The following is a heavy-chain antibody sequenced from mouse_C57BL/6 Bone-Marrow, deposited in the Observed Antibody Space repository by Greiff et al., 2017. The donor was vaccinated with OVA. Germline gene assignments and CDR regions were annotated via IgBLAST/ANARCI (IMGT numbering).Heavy chain of an antibody. CDR3: ARSDGSRLCAY. D-gene: IGHD1-1*01. CDR2: INPNNGGT. CDR1: GYTFTDYY. J-gene: IGHJ3*01. V-gene: IGHV1-26*01. Sequence: VQLQQSGPELVKPGASVKISCKASGYTFTDYYMNWVKQSHGKSLEWIGDINPNNGGTSYNQKFKGKATLTVDKSSSTAYMELRSLTSEDSAVYYCARSDGSRLCAYWGQGTLVTVSA.